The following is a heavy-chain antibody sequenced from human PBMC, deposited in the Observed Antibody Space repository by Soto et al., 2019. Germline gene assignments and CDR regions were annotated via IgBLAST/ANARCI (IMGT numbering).Heavy chain of an antibody. J-gene: IGHJ6*02. Sequence: KPSETLSLTCAVSGGSISSSNWWSCVRQPPGKGLEWIGEIYHSGSTNYNPSLKSRVTISVDKSKNQFSLKLSSVTAADTAVYYCAGRYGSGSYPHPTYYYYGMDVWGQGTTVTVSS. CDR1: GGSISSSNW. CDR3: AGRYGSGSYPHPTYYYYGMDV. CDR2: IYHSGST. V-gene: IGHV4-4*02. D-gene: IGHD3-10*01.